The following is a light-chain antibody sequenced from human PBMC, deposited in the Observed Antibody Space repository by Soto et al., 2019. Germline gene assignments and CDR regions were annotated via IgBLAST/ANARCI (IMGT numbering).Light chain of an antibody. CDR1: QSVSSN. J-gene: IGKJ2*01. V-gene: IGKV3D-15*01. CDR2: GAS. CDR3: QHYNNWPPDT. Sequence: EIVMTQSPATLSVSPGDRATLSCRASQSVSSNVAWYQQKPGQAPRLLIHGASTRATGIPARFSGSASGTEFTLTIDSLQSEDLAIYYCQHYNNWPPDTFGQGTKLEIK.